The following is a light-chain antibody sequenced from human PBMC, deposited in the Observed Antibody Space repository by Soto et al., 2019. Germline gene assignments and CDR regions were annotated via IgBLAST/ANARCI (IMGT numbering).Light chain of an antibody. J-gene: IGKJ5*01. CDR2: DAS. V-gene: IGKV3-11*01. Sequence: EIVLTQSPATLSLSPGERATLSCRASQSFSSYLAWYQQKPGQAPRLLIYDASKRATGIPARFSGRGSVTDFTLTISSLEPEDFAVYYCQQRSNWPPVITFGQGTRLEI. CDR1: QSFSSY. CDR3: QQRSNWPPVIT.